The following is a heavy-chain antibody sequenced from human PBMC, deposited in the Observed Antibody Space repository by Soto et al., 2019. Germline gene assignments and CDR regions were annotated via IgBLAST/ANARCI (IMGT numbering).Heavy chain of an antibody. V-gene: IGHV4-61*01. J-gene: IGHJ6*02. CDR1: GDSVSNGNSY. Sequence: SETLSLTCTVSGDSVSNGNSYWSWIRQPPGKGLEWIGYTYYSGSTNYNPSLKSRVTISVDTSKNQFSLRLSSMTAADTAVYYCARGGAYYYYYGMDVWGQGTTVTVSS. CDR3: ARGGAYYYYYGMDV. CDR2: TYYSGST.